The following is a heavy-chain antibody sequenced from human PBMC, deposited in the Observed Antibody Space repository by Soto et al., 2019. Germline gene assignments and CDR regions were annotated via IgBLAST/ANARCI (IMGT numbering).Heavy chain of an antibody. CDR1: GGSISGYY. V-gene: IGHV4-59*01. J-gene: IGHJ6*02. CDR2: IYYSGST. CDR3: ARGGYDFWSGPYGMDV. Sequence: SETLSLTCTVSGGSISGYYWSWIRQPPGKGLEWIGYIYYSGSTNYNPSLKSRVTISVDTSKNQFSLKLSSVTAADTAVYYCARGGYDFWSGPYGMDVWGQGTTVTVSS. D-gene: IGHD3-3*01.